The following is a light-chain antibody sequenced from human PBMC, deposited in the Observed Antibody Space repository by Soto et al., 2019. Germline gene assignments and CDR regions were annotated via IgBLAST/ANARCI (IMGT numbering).Light chain of an antibody. Sequence: EIVLTQSPATLSLSPGDRASLSCRASQSVSNSLAWYQQRPGQAPRLLIHDASKRAAGIPARFSGSGSGTDFTLTISSLEPEDFAVYFCQRETFGQGTKVEI. CDR3: QRET. J-gene: IGKJ1*01. CDR2: DAS. CDR1: QSVSNS. V-gene: IGKV3-11*01.